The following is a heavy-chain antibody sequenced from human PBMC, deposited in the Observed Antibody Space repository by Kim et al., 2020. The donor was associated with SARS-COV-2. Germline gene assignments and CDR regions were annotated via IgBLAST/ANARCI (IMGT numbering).Heavy chain of an antibody. Sequence: SETLSLTCAVSGGSISSSNWWSWVRQPPGKGLEWIGEIYHSGSTNYNPSLKSRVTISVDKSKNQFSLKLSSVTAADTAVYYCARLATEEPGYSYGSYYYYYGMDVWGQGTTVTVSS. J-gene: IGHJ6*02. V-gene: IGHV4-4*02. D-gene: IGHD5-18*01. CDR2: IYHSGST. CDR1: GGSISSSNW. CDR3: ARLATEEPGYSYGSYYYYYGMDV.